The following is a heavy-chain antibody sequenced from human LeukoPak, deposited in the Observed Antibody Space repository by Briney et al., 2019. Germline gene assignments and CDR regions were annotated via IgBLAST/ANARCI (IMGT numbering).Heavy chain of an antibody. V-gene: IGHV3-33*08. CDR1: GFTFDDYA. D-gene: IGHD3-10*01. J-gene: IGHJ6*02. Sequence: AGRSLRLSCAASGFTFDDYAMHWVRQAPGKGLEWVAVIWYDGSNKYYADSVKGRFTISRDNSKNTLYLQMNSLRAEDTAVYYCAGRGGYYYYYGMDVWGQGTTVTVSS. CDR2: IWYDGSNK. CDR3: AGRGGYYYYYGMDV.